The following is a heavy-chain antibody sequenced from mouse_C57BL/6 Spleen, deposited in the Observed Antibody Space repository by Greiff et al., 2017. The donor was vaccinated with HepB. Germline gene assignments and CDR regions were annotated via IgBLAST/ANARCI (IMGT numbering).Heavy chain of an antibody. D-gene: IGHD2-5*01. CDR2: ISNGGGST. Sequence: EVKLMESGGGLVQPGGSLKLSCAASGFTFSDYYMYWVRQTPEKRLEWVAYISNGGGSTYYPDTVKGRFTISRDNAKNSLYLQMSRLKSEDTAMYYCARHGAPYSNYSAWFAYWGQGTLVTVSA. CDR3: ARHGAPYSNYSAWFAY. J-gene: IGHJ3*01. V-gene: IGHV5-12*01. CDR1: GFTFSDYY.